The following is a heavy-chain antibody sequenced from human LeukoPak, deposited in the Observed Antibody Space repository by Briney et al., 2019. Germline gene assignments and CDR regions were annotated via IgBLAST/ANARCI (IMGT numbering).Heavy chain of an antibody. CDR1: GYTFTGYY. Sequence: ASVTVSCKASGYTFTGYYMHWVRQAPGQGLEWMGWINPNSGGTNYAQKFQGRVTMTRDTSISTAYMELSRLRSDDTAVYYCARDLDSSSWYDYWGQGTLVTVSS. J-gene: IGHJ4*02. V-gene: IGHV1-2*02. CDR3: ARDLDSSSWYDY. CDR2: INPNSGGT. D-gene: IGHD6-13*01.